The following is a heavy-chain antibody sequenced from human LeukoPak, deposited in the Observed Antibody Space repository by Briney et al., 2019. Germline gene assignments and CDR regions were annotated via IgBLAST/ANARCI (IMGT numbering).Heavy chain of an antibody. J-gene: IGHJ4*02. CDR3: ARERQSSAEY. CDR1: GGSITSSDYH. D-gene: IGHD6-25*01. Sequence: PSETLSLTCTVSGGSITSSDYHWGWVRQPPRKGLEWIASIYHTGNTYYKPSLRSRVTISVDTSKNHFSLRLTSVTAADTAVYYCARERQSSAEYWGQGTLVTVTS. CDR2: IYHTGNT. V-gene: IGHV4-39*07.